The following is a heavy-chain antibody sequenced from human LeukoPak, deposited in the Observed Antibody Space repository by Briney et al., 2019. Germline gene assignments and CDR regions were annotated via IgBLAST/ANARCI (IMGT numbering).Heavy chain of an antibody. V-gene: IGHV3-66*01. CDR1: GFTVSSNY. J-gene: IGHJ4*02. CDR3: ARSRYGTTWSSSWEFDY. D-gene: IGHD6-13*01. CDR2: IYSGGST. Sequence: GGSLRLSCAASGFTVSSNYMNWVRQAPGKGLEWVSDIYSGGSTYYADSVKGRFTISRDNSKNTLYLQMNSLRAEDTAVYYCARSRYGTTWSSSWEFDYWGQGTLVTVSS.